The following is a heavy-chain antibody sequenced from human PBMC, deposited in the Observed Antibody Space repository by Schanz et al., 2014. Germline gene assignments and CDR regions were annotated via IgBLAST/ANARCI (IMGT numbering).Heavy chain of an antibody. CDR2: INTGSGDT. V-gene: IGHV1-3*04. Sequence: QVHLVQSGAEVKRPGASVKVSCKASEYSFTSYSMHWVRQAPGQRLEWMGWINTGSGDTKYSQNLQGRVTMTADTSTNTAYMELRSLRSDDTAVYYCAKAEYDILTDSYSRLDPWGQGTLVTVSS. CDR3: AKAEYDILTDSYSRLDP. J-gene: IGHJ5*02. D-gene: IGHD3-9*01. CDR1: EYSFTSYS.